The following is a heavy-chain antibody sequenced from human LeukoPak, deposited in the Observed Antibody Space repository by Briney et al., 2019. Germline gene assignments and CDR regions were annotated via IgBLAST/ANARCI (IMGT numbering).Heavy chain of an antibody. CDR1: GYTFTGYY. CDR3: ARAVAGIDY. D-gene: IGHD6-19*01. V-gene: IGHV1-2*02. CDR2: ITPHSGVT. Sequence: ASVNVSCKASGYTFTGYYLHWVRQAPGQGLEWMGWITPHSGVTNYAQNFQGRVTMTRDTSISTGYMELSRLRADYTALYYCARAVAGIDYWGQGTLVTVSS. J-gene: IGHJ4*02.